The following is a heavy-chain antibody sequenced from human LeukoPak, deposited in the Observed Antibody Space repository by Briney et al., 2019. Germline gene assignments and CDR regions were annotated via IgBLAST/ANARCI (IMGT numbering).Heavy chain of an antibody. Sequence: ASVKVSCKASGGTFSSYAISWVRQAPGQGLEWMGWISAYNGNTNYAQKLQGRVTMTTDTSTSTAYMELRSLRSDDTAVYYCARGVVVAGYFDYWGQGTLVTVSS. V-gene: IGHV1-18*01. J-gene: IGHJ4*02. D-gene: IGHD2-15*01. CDR1: GGTFSSYA. CDR2: ISAYNGNT. CDR3: ARGVVVAGYFDY.